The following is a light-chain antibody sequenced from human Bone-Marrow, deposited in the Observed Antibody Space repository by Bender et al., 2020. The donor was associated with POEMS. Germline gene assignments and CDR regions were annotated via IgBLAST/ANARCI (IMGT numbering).Light chain of an antibody. CDR1: SSDVGGYNY. Sequence: QSALTQPASVSGSPGQSVTISCTGTSSDVGGYNYVSWYQQHPGKAPKLMIFEVSKRPSGVPDRFSGSKSGSTASLTISGLQAEDEADDYCSSYTSSSTYVFGSGTKVTVL. J-gene: IGLJ1*01. V-gene: IGLV2-14*01. CDR3: SSYTSSSTYV. CDR2: EVS.